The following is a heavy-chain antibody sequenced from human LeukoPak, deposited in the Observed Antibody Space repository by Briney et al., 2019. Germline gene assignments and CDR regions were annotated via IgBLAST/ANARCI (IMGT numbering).Heavy chain of an antibody. CDR2: ISGSSSNT. Sequence: ASVKVSCKAYGYTFMSHGISWVRQAPGHGLEWMGWISGSSSNTNYAQRLQGRVTMTTDTSTTTAYMELRSLRSDDTAVYYCARATGSWGHDGFDIWGQGTMVTVSS. CDR3: ARATGSWGHDGFDI. D-gene: IGHD3-16*01. V-gene: IGHV1-18*01. CDR1: GYTFMSHG. J-gene: IGHJ3*02.